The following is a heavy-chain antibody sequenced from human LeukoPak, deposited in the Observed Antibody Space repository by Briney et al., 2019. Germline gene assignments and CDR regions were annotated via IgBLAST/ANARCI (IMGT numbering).Heavy chain of an antibody. J-gene: IGHJ3*01. V-gene: IGHV3-23*01. D-gene: IGHD3-16*01. CDR3: ASRTWIGGGQYAFDL. CDR1: GFTFTNYA. CDR2: RGSAGGT. Sequence: PGGSLRLSCAASGFTFTNYAVSWVRQAPGKGLEWVSARGSAGGTYYANSVKGRFTISRDNSANKMYLQLNSLRVEDTAVYYCASRTWIGGGQYAFDLWGQGTMVTVSS.